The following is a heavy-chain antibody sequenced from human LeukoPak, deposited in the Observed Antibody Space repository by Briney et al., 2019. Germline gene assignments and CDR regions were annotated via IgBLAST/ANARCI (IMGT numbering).Heavy chain of an antibody. J-gene: IGHJ6*03. V-gene: IGHV1-46*01. D-gene: IGHD2-21*02. CDR1: GYSFTSHY. CDR3: ARTEDCDTDCYSNFYYMDV. CDR2: INPRGTST. Sequence: GASVKVSCKASGYSFTSHYMHWVRQAPGQGLEWMGLINPRGTSTIYAEKFQGRIIMTRDMSTTTDYMELSSLKSDDTAVYYCARTEDCDTDCYSNFYYMDVWGQGTTVTISS.